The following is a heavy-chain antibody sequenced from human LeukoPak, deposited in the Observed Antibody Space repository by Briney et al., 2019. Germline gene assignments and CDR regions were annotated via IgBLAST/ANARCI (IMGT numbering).Heavy chain of an antibody. CDR2: ISYDGSNK. CDR1: GFTFSSYA. D-gene: IGHD3-10*01. V-gene: IGHV3-30-3*01. J-gene: IGHJ4*02. Sequence: GGSLSLSCAASGFTFSSYAMHWVRQAPGKGLEWVAVISYDGSNKYYADSVKGRFTISRDNSKNTLYLQMNSLRAEDTAVYYCARDFLHGGVWGQGTVVTVSS. CDR3: ARDFLHGGV.